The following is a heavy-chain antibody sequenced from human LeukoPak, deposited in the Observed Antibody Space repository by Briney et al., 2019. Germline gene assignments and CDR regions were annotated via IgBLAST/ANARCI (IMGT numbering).Heavy chain of an antibody. D-gene: IGHD3-3*01. J-gene: IGHJ5*02. V-gene: IGHV1-69*05. CDR3: ARARKVLRFLEWFFDP. CDR2: IIPIFGTA. CDR1: GGTFSSYA. Sequence: SVKVSCKASGGTFSSYAISWVRQAPGQGLEWMGGIIPIFGTANYAQKFQGRVTITTDESTSTAYMELSSLRSEDTAVYYCARARKVLRFLEWFFDPWGQGTLVTVSS.